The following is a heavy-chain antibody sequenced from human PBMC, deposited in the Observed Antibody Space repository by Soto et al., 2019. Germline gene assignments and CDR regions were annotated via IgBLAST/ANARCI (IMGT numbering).Heavy chain of an antibody. Sequence: SETLSLTCSVSGDSLRNHYWSWIRQPPGSRLEWLGHIFYSGGTSSYNPSLKSRVSMSVDTSKNQFSLKLRSVSADDTAVYFCARVSYFRGFDWLFAFDSWGQGALVTVS. CDR1: GDSLRNHY. CDR2: IFYSGGT. V-gene: IGHV4-59*11. D-gene: IGHD3-9*01. CDR3: ARVSYFRGFDWLFAFDS. J-gene: IGHJ4*02.